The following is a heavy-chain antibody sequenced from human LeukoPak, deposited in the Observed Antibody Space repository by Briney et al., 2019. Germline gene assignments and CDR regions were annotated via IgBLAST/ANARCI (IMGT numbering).Heavy chain of an antibody. V-gene: IGHV3-33*08. J-gene: IGHJ4*02. CDR3: ARVQSLYSSGPGPY. Sequence: GRSLRLSCAASGFTFSSYGMHWVRQAPGKGLEWVAVIWYDGSNKYYADSVKGRFTISRDNSKNTLYLQMNSLRAEDTAVYYCARVQSLYSSGPGPYWGQGTLVTVSS. CDR1: GFTFSSYG. CDR2: IWYDGSNK. D-gene: IGHD6-19*01.